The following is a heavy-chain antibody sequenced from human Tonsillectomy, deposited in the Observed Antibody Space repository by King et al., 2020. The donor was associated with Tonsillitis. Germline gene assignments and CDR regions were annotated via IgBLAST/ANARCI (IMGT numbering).Heavy chain of an antibody. J-gene: IGHJ4*02. V-gene: IGHV3-33*05. CDR2: ISFDGSNN. D-gene: IGHD6-19*01. CDR3: ARERLYSSGWGIDY. Sequence: QVQLVESGGGVVQPGRSLSLSCAASGFSFSSNGMHWVRQAPGKGLEWVAVISFDGSNNNYADSVKGRFTISRDNSNNPLFLQMNSLRAEDTAVYYCARERLYSSGWGIDYWGQGALLSVSS. CDR1: GFSFSSNG.